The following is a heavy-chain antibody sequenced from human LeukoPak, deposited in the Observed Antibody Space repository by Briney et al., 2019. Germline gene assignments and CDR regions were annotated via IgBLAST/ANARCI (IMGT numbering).Heavy chain of an antibody. V-gene: IGHV3-74*01. J-gene: IGHJ4*02. CDR1: GFTLSGYW. CDR2: IKYDGSIT. CDR3: AAGGGYPQGSYYFDY. D-gene: IGHD5-12*01. Sequence: GGSLRLSCAASGFTLSGYWMHWVRQAPGKGLVWVSRIKYDGSITSYADSVKGRFTISTDNAKNTLYLQMNSLRAEDTAVYYCAAGGGYPQGSYYFDYWGQGTLVTVSS.